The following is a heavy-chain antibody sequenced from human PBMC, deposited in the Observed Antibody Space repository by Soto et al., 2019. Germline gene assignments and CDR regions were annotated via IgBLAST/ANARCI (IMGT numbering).Heavy chain of an antibody. J-gene: IGHJ6*02. CDR1: GYTFTSYA. Sequence: GASVKVSCKASGYTFTSYAMHWVRQAPGQRLEWMGWINAGNGNTKYSQKFQGRVTITRDTSASTAYMELSSLRSEDTAVYYCAREKGRGGMAAADHYYYYGMDVWGQGTTVTVSS. D-gene: IGHD6-13*01. V-gene: IGHV1-3*01. CDR3: AREKGRGGMAAADHYYYYGMDV. CDR2: INAGNGNT.